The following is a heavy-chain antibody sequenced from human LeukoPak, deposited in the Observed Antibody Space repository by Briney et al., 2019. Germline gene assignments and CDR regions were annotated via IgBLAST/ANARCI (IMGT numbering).Heavy chain of an antibody. CDR3: TTYGSGSYSPSLDYYYYGMDV. D-gene: IGHD3-10*01. CDR2: HNCKTDGELT. CDR1: GLTYRDYY. V-gene: IGHV3-15*01. Sequence: GGTVRLFCAASGLTYRDYYMVCVTHPRGKGREYGGHHNCKTDGELTDYVAPLKDRFTISRDDSKNTLYLQMNSLKTEDTAVYYCTTYGSGSYSPSLDYYYYGMDVWGQGTTVTVSS. J-gene: IGHJ6*02.